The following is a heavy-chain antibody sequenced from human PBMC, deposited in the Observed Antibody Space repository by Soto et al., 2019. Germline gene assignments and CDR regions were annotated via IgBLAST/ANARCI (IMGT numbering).Heavy chain of an antibody. CDR2: ISSSSSTI. V-gene: IGHV3-48*01. D-gene: IGHD3-10*01. CDR1: GFTFSSYS. J-gene: IGHJ5*02. Sequence: GGSLRLSCAASGFTFSSYSMDWVRQAPGKGLEWVSYISSSSSTIYYADSVKGRFTISRDNAKNSLYLQMNSLRAEDTAVYYCARINYYGSGSYPWFDPWGQGTLVTVSS. CDR3: ARINYYGSGSYPWFDP.